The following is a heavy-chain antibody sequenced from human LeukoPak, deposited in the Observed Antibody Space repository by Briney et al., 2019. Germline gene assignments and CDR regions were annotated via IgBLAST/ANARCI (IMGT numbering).Heavy chain of an antibody. Sequence: GGSLRLSCAASGFTVSSNYMSWVRQATGKGLEWVSVIYSGGSTYYADSVTGRFTISSDNSKNTLYLQMNSLRAEDTAVYYCARTVRGNGPDYWGQGTLVTVSS. J-gene: IGHJ4*02. V-gene: IGHV3-66*02. CDR3: ARTVRGNGPDY. CDR2: IYSGGST. D-gene: IGHD1-1*01. CDR1: GFTVSSNY.